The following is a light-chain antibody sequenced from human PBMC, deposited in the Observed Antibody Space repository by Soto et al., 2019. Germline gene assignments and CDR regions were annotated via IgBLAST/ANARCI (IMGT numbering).Light chain of an antibody. J-gene: IGLJ1*01. CDR3: SSYTSSSTLHYV. V-gene: IGLV2-14*01. Sequence: QSALTQPASGSGYPGQSITISCTGTSSDVGGYNYVSWYQQHPGKAPKLMIYDVSNRPSGVSNRFSGSKSGNTASLTISGLQAEDEADYYCSSYTSSSTLHYVFGTGTKVTVL. CDR2: DVS. CDR1: SSDVGGYNY.